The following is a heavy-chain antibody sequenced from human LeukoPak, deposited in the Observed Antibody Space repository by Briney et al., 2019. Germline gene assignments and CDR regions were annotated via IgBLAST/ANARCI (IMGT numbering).Heavy chain of an antibody. V-gene: IGHV5-51*01. Sequence: GESLKISCKGSGYSFTSYWIGWVRQMPGKGLEWMGFIYPGDSDTRYSPSFQGQVTISADKSISTAYMQWSSLKASDTAIYYCTGQGRYYYDSSGPYDYWGQGTLVTVSS. CDR3: TGQGRYYYDSSGPYDY. D-gene: IGHD3-22*01. CDR2: IYPGDSDT. J-gene: IGHJ4*02. CDR1: GYSFTSYW.